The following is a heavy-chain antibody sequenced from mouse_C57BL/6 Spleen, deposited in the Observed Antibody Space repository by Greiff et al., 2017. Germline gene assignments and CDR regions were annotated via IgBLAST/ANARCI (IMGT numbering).Heavy chain of an antibody. J-gene: IGHJ2*01. CDR2: ISDGGSYT. D-gene: IGHD2-3*01. Sequence: EVKLMESGGGLVKPGGSLKLSCAASGFTFSSYAMSWVRQTPEKRLEWVATISDGGSYTYYPDNVKGRFTISRDNAKNNLYLQMSHLKSEDTAMYYCARDSLYDGYYGRGLGLEDYWGQGTTLTVSS. CDR3: ARDSLYDGYYGRGLGLEDY. V-gene: IGHV5-4*01. CDR1: GFTFSSYA.